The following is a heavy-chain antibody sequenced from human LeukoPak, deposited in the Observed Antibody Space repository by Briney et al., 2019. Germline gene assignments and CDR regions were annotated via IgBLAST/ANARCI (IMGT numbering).Heavy chain of an antibody. Sequence: PGGSLRLSCAASGFTLSTYCMHWVRQAPGKGLVWVSRINGDGSITTYADSVKGRFTISRDNAKNTLYLQMNSLRAEDTAVYYCARVWTKGFDCWGQGTLVTVSS. CDR3: ARVWTKGFDC. V-gene: IGHV3-74*01. J-gene: IGHJ4*02. D-gene: IGHD3/OR15-3a*01. CDR2: INGDGSIT. CDR1: GFTLSTYC.